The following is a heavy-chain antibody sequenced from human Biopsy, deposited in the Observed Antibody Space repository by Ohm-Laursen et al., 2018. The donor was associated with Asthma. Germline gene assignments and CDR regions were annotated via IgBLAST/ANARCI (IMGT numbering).Heavy chain of an antibody. CDR2: VYYSGST. V-gene: IGHV4-61*01. CDR3: ARGVDRVTGLLDHFDS. Sequence: SETLSLTWSVSGGSISNSNFYWSWIRQPPGKGLESIGHVYYSGSTNYNPSLKSRVTISIDASKNQFSLKLTSVTAADTAVYYCARGVDRVTGLLDHFDSWGQGTLVTVSS. D-gene: IGHD2-21*02. CDR1: GGSISNSNFY. J-gene: IGHJ4*02.